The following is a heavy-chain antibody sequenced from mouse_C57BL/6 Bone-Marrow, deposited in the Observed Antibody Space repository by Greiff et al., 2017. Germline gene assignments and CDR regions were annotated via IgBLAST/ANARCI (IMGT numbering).Heavy chain of an antibody. CDR1: GYTFTGYW. D-gene: IGHD3-2*02. J-gene: IGHJ2*01. Sequence: QVQLQQSGAELMKPGASVKLSCKATGYTFTGYWIEWVKQRPGHGLEWIGEILPGSGSTNYNEKFKSKATFTADTSANTAYMQLSSLTTEDSAIYYCARGGTAQATWDFDYWGQGTTLTVSS. V-gene: IGHV1-9*01. CDR3: ARGGTAQATWDFDY. CDR2: ILPGSGST.